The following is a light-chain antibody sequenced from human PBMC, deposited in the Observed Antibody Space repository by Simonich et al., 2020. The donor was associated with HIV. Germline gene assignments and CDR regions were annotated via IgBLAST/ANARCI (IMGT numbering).Light chain of an antibody. J-gene: IGKJ5*01. CDR1: QSITNN. CDR3: QQYNNWPIT. CDR2: DAS. Sequence: EIVMTQSPATLSVPPGDRATLSCRASQSITNNLAWYQQKPGQAPRLLIYDASTRATGFPARCSGSGSGTEFTLTISDMQSEDLAVYYCQQYNNWPITFGQGTRLEIK. V-gene: IGKV3-15*01.